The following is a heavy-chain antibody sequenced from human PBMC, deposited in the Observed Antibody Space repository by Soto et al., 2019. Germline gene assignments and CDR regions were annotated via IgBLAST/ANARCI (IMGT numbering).Heavy chain of an antibody. Sequence: PWGSLRLSCAASGFTFDDYAIHFVRQSPFKCLEWVSGISWNSGSIGYADSVKGRFTISRDNAKNSLYLQMNSLRAEDTALYYCAKERAYCTNGVCYGPHPYFDYWGQGTLVTVSS. V-gene: IGHV3-9*01. J-gene: IGHJ4*02. D-gene: IGHD2-8*01. CDR1: GFTFDDYA. CDR2: ISWNSGSI. CDR3: AKERAYCTNGVCYGPHPYFDY.